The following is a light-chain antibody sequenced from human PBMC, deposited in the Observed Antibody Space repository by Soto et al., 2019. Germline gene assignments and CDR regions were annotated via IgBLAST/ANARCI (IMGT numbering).Light chain of an antibody. CDR3: QQVRSYPST. CDR2: AAS. CDR1: QDISSS. V-gene: IGKV1-13*02. Sequence: AIQLTQSPSSLSASVRDRFTITCRASQDISSSLAWYQQKPGKAPKLLIYAASILQSGVPSGFSGSGFGTDFTLTISSLRAEDFATYFCQQVRSYPSTFGGGTKVDIK. J-gene: IGKJ4*01.